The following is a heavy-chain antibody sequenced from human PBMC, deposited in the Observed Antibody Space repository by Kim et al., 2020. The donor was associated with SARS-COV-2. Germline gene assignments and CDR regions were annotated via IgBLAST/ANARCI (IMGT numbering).Heavy chain of an antibody. D-gene: IGHD3-3*01. V-gene: IGHV3-49*03. Sequence: GGSLRLSCTASGFTFGDYAMSWFRQAPGKGLEWVGFIRSKAYGGTTEYAASVKGRFTISRDDSKSIAYLQMNSLKTEDTAVYYCALLEWLLSLADYWGQGTLVTVSS. J-gene: IGHJ4*02. CDR2: IRSKAYGGTT. CDR1: GFTFGDYA. CDR3: ALLEWLLSLADY.